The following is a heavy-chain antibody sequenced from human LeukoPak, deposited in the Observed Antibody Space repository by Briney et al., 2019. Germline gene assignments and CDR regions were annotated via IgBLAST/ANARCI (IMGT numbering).Heavy chain of an antibody. J-gene: IGHJ2*01. Sequence: GASVKLSCKASGYIGTSHGLSRGRQAPGHRLEWMGWINIYKGNTNYAQKFQGRVTMTTDTSTTTTYMELKSLRCEDRALYCCARASPGRHGYFDLWGHGTLATVSS. CDR1: GYIGTSHG. V-gene: IGHV1-18*01. D-gene: IGHD5-12*01. CDR3: ARASPGRHGYFDL. CDR2: INIYKGNT.